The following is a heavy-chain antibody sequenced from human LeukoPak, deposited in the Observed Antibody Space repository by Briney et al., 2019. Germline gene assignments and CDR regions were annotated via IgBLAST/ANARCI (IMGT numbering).Heavy chain of an antibody. CDR1: GFPFSRYS. V-gene: IGHV3-21*01. CDR3: AREITSSSSFDS. CDR2: ITSSSGYI. J-gene: IGHJ4*02. Sequence: GGSLRISCAASGFPFSRYSMNWVRQAPGEGLEWVSSITSSSGYIHYADSVKGRFTISRDNAKNSLYLQMNSLRAEDTAVYYCAREITSSSSFDSWGQGTLVTVSS. D-gene: IGHD6-6*01.